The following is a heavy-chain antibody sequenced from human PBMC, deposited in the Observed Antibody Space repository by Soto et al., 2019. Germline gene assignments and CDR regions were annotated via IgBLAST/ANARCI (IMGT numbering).Heavy chain of an antibody. CDR1: GFTFDDYA. Sequence: EVQLVESGGGLVQPGRSLRLSCAASGFTFDDYAMHWVRQVPGKGLEWVSGINWNSCSIGYGDSVKGRFAISRDNAKSTLQLQMNRLRAKDTDFYYYVKDESINRYSGHFRHWDQGTLVHLSS. J-gene: IGHJ1*01. CDR3: VKDESINRYSGHFRH. CDR2: INWNSCSI. D-gene: IGHD1-26*01. V-gene: IGHV3-9*01.